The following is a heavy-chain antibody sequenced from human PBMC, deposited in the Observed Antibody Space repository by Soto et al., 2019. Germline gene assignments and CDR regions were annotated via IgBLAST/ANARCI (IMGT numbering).Heavy chain of an antibody. Sequence: EVQLLESGGGLVQPGGSLRLSCAASGFTFSSYAMSWVRQAPGKGLEWVSAISGSGGSTYYADSVKGRFTISRDNSKNTLYLQMNSLRADDTAVHYCAKIGSGSYYRAWSPDYWGQGTLVTVSS. CDR2: ISGSGGST. CDR1: GFTFSSYA. J-gene: IGHJ4*02. D-gene: IGHD1-26*01. V-gene: IGHV3-23*01. CDR3: AKIGSGSYYRAWSPDY.